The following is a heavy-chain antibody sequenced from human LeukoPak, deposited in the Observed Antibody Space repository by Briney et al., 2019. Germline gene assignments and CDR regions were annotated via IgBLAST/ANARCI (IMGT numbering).Heavy chain of an antibody. V-gene: IGHV1-8*03. CDR2: MNPNSGNT. Sequence: ASVKVSCKASGYTFTSYDINWVRQATGQGLEWMGWMNPNSGNTGYAQKFQGRVTITRNTSISTAYMELSSLRSEDTAVYYCARVNRIPLGSGWFLGYWGQGTLVTVSS. D-gene: IGHD6-19*01. J-gene: IGHJ4*02. CDR1: GYTFTSYD. CDR3: ARVNRIPLGSGWFLGY.